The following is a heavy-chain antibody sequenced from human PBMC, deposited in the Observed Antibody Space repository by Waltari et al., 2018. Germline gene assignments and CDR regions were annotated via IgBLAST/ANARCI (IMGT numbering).Heavy chain of an antibody. CDR2: LNNGGSP. J-gene: IGHJ4*02. CDR3: ARHESYTTRDY. V-gene: IGHV4-39*01. D-gene: IGHD2-2*02. CDR1: GGSINSIIYF. Sequence: QLQLQESGPGLVKPSETLSLTCTVSGGSINSIIYFWGWIRQPPGKGLEWIGSLNNGGSPFDNASLRSRVTISLDTSKNQFSLKVNSVTAADTAVYYCARHESYTTRDYWGQGTLVTVSS.